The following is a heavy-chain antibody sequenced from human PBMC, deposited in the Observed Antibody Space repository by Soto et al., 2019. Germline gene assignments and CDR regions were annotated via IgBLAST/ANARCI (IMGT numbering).Heavy chain of an antibody. Sequence: GGSLRLSCAASTFTFSNYWMSWVRQAPGKGLEWVANIDQDGSAKYYVDPVKGRFTISRDNAKNLLYLQMSSLRVEDTAVYYCAREYSGYETPRENDYWGQGTLVTVSS. V-gene: IGHV3-7*05. D-gene: IGHD5-12*01. J-gene: IGHJ4*02. CDR1: TFTFSNYW. CDR2: IDQDGSAK. CDR3: AREYSGYETPRENDY.